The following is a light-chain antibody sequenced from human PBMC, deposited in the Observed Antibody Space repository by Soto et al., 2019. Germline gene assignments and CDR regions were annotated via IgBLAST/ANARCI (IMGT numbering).Light chain of an antibody. Sequence: EIVMTQSPATLSVSPGERATLSCRASQNVLSNLAWYQQKPGQTPRLLMYGASTRATGLPARFSGSGSGTQFTLTIGSLQSEDFAVYYCQQYNNWPITFGQGTRLEIK. CDR3: QQYNNWPIT. CDR1: QNVLSN. J-gene: IGKJ5*01. CDR2: GAS. V-gene: IGKV3-15*01.